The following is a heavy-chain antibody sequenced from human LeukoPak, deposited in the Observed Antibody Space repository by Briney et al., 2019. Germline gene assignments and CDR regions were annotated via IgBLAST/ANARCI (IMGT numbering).Heavy chain of an antibody. Sequence: SETLSLTCTVSGGSISSYYWSWIRQPPGKGLEWIGYIYYSGSTNYNPSLKSRVTISVDTSKNQFSPKLSSVTAADTAVYYCARGIGIAVAQWRVLFDYWGQGTLVTVSS. CDR1: GGSISSYY. CDR3: ARGIGIAVAQWRVLFDY. D-gene: IGHD6-19*01. CDR2: IYYSGST. V-gene: IGHV4-59*01. J-gene: IGHJ4*02.